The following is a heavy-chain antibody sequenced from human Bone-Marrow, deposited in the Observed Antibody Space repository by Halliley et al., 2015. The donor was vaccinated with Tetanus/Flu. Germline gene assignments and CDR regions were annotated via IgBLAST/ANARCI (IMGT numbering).Heavy chain of an antibody. J-gene: IGHJ4*02. CDR3: ARTSYSVYFFDY. V-gene: IGHV3-53*01. CDR2: IYSGGST. Sequence: SLRLSCAASGFTVSSSYMSWVRQAPGKGLEWVSVIYSGGSTYYTDSVKGRFTISRDNSKNTLYLQMDSLRAGDTAVYYCARTSYSVYFFDYWGQGTLVTVSS. CDR1: GFTVSSSY. D-gene: IGHD2-21*01.